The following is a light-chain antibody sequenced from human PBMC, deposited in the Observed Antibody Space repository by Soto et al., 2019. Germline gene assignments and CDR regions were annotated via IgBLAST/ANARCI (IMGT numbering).Light chain of an antibody. V-gene: IGKV3-20*01. CDR1: QTVPDNS. CDR2: QAS. Sequence: DIVLTQSPGTLSLSPGERATLSCRASQTVPDNSLAWDQQKPGQTPRLLFSQASRRAAANPDRFSGSGYGTDFTFTTISLEPEDFVVYYCQQYGGVPLTLAQGTNVEIK. CDR3: QQYGGVPLT. J-gene: IGKJ1*01.